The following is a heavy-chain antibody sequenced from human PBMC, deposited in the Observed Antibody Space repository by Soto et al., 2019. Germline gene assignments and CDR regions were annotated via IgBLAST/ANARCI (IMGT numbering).Heavy chain of an antibody. J-gene: IGHJ6*02. CDR1: GFTFSSYA. Sequence: VGSLRLSCAASGFTFSSYAMSWVRQAPGKGLEWVSAISGSGGSTYYADSVKGRFTISRDNSKNTLYLQMNSLRAEDTAVYYCAKDHVTGTTGYYYGMDVWGQGTTVTVSS. CDR3: AKDHVTGTTGYYYGMDV. V-gene: IGHV3-23*01. D-gene: IGHD1-7*01. CDR2: ISGSGGST.